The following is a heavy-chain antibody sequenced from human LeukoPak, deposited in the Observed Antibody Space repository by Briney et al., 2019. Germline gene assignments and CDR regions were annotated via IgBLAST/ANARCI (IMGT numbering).Heavy chain of an antibody. J-gene: IGHJ6*04. CDR2: INAGNGNT. V-gene: IGHV1-3*01. Sequence: APVKVSCKASGYTFTSYAMHWVRQPPGQRLEWMGWINAGNGNTKYSQKFQGRVTITRDTSASTAYMELSSLRSEDTAVYYCARGYAGDIGYYYGMDVWGEGTTVTVSS. CDR3: ARGYAGDIGYYYGMDV. D-gene: IGHD2-15*01. CDR1: GYTFTSYA.